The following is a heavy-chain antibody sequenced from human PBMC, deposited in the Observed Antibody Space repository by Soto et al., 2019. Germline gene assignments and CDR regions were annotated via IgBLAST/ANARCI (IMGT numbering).Heavy chain of an antibody. CDR1: GFTFSDYY. CDR3: ARGCSGGSCYSKMLFDI. Sequence: GGSLRLSCAASGFTFSDYYMSWIRQAPGKGLEWVSCISSSGSTIYYADSVKGRFTISRDNAKNSLYLQMNSLRAEDTAVYYCARGCSGGSCYSKMLFDIWGQGTMVTVSS. V-gene: IGHV3-11*01. D-gene: IGHD2-15*01. J-gene: IGHJ3*02. CDR2: ISSSGSTI.